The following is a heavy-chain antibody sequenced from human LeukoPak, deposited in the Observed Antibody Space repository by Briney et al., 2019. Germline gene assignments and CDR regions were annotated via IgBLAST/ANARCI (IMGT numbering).Heavy chain of an antibody. V-gene: IGHV3-7*03. CDR2: IKRDGSEK. J-gene: IGHJ1*01. D-gene: IGHD3-22*01. CDR1: GFTFSNYW. CDR3: AVEGGYRHREYFQH. Sequence: GGSLRLSCAASGFTFSNYWMSWVRQAPGKGLEWVANIKRDGSEKYYVDSVKGRFTISRDNAKNSLYLQMNSLRVEDTAVYYCAVEGGYRHREYFQHWGQGTLVTVSS.